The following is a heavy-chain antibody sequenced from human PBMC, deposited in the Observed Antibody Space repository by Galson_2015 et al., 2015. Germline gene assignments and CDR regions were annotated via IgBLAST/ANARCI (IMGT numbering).Heavy chain of an antibody. J-gene: IGHJ5*02. CDR3: ARNLVVPAAMEPSNWFDP. V-gene: IGHV6-1*01. CDR1: GDSVSSNSAA. CDR2: TYYRSKWYN. Sequence: ISGDSVSSNSAAWNWIRQSPSRGLEWLGRTYYRSKWYNDYAVSVKSRITINPDTSKNQFSLQLNSVTPEDTAVYYCARNLVVPAAMEPSNWFDPWGQGTLVTVSS. D-gene: IGHD2-2*01.